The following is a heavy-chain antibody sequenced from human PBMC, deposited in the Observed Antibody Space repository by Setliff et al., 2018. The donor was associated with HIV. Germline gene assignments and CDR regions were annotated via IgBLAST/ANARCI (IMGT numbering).Heavy chain of an antibody. Sequence: ASVKVSCKASGYTFTAYNIQWVRQAPGQGLEWVGWINPNTGDTSYAENLQGWVTLTRDTSISTAYLEVRSEDTAVYYCARGSSITIFGVVKGNYMDVWGKGTTVTVSS. V-gene: IGHV1-2*04. D-gene: IGHD3-3*01. CDR3: ARGSSITIFGVVKGNYMDV. J-gene: IGHJ6*03. CDR1: GYTFTAYN. CDR2: INPNTGDT.